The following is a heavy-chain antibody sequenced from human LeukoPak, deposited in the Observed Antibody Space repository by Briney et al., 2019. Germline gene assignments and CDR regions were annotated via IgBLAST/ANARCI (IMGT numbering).Heavy chain of an antibody. CDR3: ARDRDYGTFDY. J-gene: IGHJ4*02. D-gene: IGHD4-17*01. V-gene: IGHV3-21*01. CDR1: GFTFSRNG. CDR2: ISVSGTYI. Sequence: GGSLRLSCAASGFTFSRNGMAWVRQAPGKGLEWVSSISVSGTYIYYSDSVKGRFTISRDNAKNSLYLEMKSLRAEDTAAYFCARDRDYGTFDYRGQGTLVTVSS.